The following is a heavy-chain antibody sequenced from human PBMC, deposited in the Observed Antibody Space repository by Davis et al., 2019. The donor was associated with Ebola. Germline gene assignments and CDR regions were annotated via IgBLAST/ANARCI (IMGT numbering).Heavy chain of an antibody. Sequence: MPSETLSLTCTVSGGSINPYYWSWIRQPPGKGLEWIGYIYYSGSTKYNLSLKGRVAISVDTSKNQFSLKLSSVTAADTAVYYCARSYGAAPFDYWGQGTLVTVSS. CDR2: IYYSGST. D-gene: IGHD4/OR15-4a*01. V-gene: IGHV4-59*08. J-gene: IGHJ4*02. CDR1: GGSINPYY. CDR3: ARSYGAAPFDY.